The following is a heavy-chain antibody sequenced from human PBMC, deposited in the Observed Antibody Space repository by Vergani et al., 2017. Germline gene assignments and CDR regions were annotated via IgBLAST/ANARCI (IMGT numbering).Heavy chain of an antibody. Sequence: QVQLVQSGAEVKKPGASVKVSCKASGYTFTSYAMHWVRQAPGQRLEWMGWSNAGNGNTKYSQEFQGRVTITRDTSASTAYMELSSLRSDDTAVYYCARDGGYSSSSRWAVVTPYYWGQGTLVTVSS. CDR3: ARDGGYSSSSRWAVVTPYY. D-gene: IGHD6-6*01. CDR2: SNAGNGNT. V-gene: IGHV1-3*02. CDR1: GYTFTSYA. J-gene: IGHJ4*02.